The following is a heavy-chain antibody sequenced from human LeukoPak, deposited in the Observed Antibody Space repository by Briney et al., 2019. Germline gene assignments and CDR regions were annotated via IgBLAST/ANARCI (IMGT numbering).Heavy chain of an antibody. CDR2: MYTSGSN. J-gene: IGHJ4*02. CDR3: ARDAYNSNWYLGQ. V-gene: IGHV4-4*07. Sequence: PSETLSLTCTVSGGSISRYYWSWIRQPAGKGREWIGRMYTSGSNNYTTPLKSRVTMSVDTSKNQFSLKLSSATAADTAVYYCARDAYNSNWYLGQWGQGTLVTVSS. CDR1: GGSISRYY. D-gene: IGHD6-13*01.